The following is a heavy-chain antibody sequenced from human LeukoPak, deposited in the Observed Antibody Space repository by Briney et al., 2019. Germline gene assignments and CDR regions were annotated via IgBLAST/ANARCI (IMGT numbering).Heavy chain of an antibody. V-gene: IGHV4-34*01. CDR2: INHSGST. D-gene: IGHD4-23*01. Sequence: KPSETLSLTCAVYGGSFSGYYWSWIRQPPGKGLEWIGEINHSGSTNYNPSLKSRVTISVDTSKSQFSLKLSSVTAADTAVYYCARVTVADDAFDIWGQGTMVTVSS. J-gene: IGHJ3*02. CDR3: ARVTVADDAFDI. CDR1: GGSFSGYY.